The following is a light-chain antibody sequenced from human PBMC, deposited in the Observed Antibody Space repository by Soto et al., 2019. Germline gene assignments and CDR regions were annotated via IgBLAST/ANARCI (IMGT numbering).Light chain of an antibody. CDR1: SSNIGNNY. CDR2: DNN. Sequence: QSVLTQPPSVSAAPGQKVTISCSGSSSNIGNNYVSWYQQLPGTAPKLLIYDNNKRPSGIPDRFSGSKSGTSATLGITGLQGGDEADYYCGTWDSSLSGVVFGGGTKVTVL. V-gene: IGLV1-51*01. J-gene: IGLJ2*01. CDR3: GTWDSSLSGVV.